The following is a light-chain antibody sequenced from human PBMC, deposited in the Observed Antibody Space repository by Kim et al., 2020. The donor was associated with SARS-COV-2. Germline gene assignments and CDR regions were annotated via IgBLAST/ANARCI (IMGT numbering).Light chain of an antibody. Sequence: EIVVTQSPATLSLSPGERATLSCRASPSVRNYVAWYQQRPGQAPRLLIYDASIRATGVPARFSGSGSGTDFTLTISSLEPEDSAVYYCQQRNNWPPVTFGGGTKVDIK. V-gene: IGKV3-11*01. CDR3: QQRNNWPPVT. J-gene: IGKJ4*01. CDR1: PSVRNY. CDR2: DAS.